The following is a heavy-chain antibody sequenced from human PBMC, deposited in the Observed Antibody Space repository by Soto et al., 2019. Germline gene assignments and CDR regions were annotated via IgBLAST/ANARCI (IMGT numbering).Heavy chain of an antibody. J-gene: IGHJ4*02. V-gene: IGHV4-30-2*01. D-gene: IGHD6-6*01. CDR1: GGSISSGGYS. Sequence: QLQLQESGSGLVKPSQTLSLTCAVSGGSISSGGYSWSWIRQPPGKGLEWIGYIYHSGSTYYNPSPKTRVTISVERPKNQSSLRLSSVTAADTAVYYCAGGIAARPLGYWGQGTLVTVSS. CDR2: IYHSGST. CDR3: AGGIAARPLGY.